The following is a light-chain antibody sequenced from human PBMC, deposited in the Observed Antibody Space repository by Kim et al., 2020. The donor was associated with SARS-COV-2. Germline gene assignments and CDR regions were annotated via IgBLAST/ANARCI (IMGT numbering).Light chain of an antibody. CDR3: QQYNKWPYT. CDR1: QSVISN. CDR2: GPS. Sequence: VSPGERATLPCRAGQSVISNLAWDQQKPGQAPRLLIYGPSTRATGIPARFSGSGSGTEFTLTISSLQSEDFAFYYCQQYNKWPYTFGQGTKLEI. V-gene: IGKV3-15*01. J-gene: IGKJ2*01.